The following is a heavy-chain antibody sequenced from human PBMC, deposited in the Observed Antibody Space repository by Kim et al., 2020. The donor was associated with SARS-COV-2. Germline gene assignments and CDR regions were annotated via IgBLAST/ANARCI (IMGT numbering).Heavy chain of an antibody. D-gene: IGHD3-22*01. CDR1: GFTFSDYY. J-gene: IGHJ2*01. Sequence: GGSLRLSCAASGFTFSDYYMSWIRQAPGKGLEWVSYISSSGSTIYYADSVKGRFTISRDNAKNSLYLQMNSLRAEDTAVYYCARSGRLITMIVVVSNFDLGGRGTLVSVSS. CDR2: ISSSGSTI. CDR3: ARSGRLITMIVVVSNFDL. V-gene: IGHV3-11*01.